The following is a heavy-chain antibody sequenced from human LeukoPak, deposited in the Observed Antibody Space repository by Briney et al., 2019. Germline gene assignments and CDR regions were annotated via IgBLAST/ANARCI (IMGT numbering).Heavy chain of an antibody. D-gene: IGHD5-24*01. J-gene: IGHJ4*02. CDR2: INPNSGGT. Sequence: ASVKVSCKASGYTFTDYYLHWVRQAPGQGLEWMGWINPNSGGTNYAQTFQGRVTMTRDTSITTAYLELSRLRSDDMAVYYCATIGYNHYFDYWGQGTLVTVSS. V-gene: IGHV1-2*02. CDR3: ATIGYNHYFDY. CDR1: GYTFTDYY.